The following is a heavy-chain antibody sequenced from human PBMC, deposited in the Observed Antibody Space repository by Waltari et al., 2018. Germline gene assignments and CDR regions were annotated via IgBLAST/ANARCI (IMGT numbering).Heavy chain of an antibody. CDR1: GYNFTSYD. CDR2: MNPNSGNT. D-gene: IGHD2-8*01. Sequence: QVQLVQSGAEVKKPGASVKVSCKASGYNFTSYDINWVRQATGQGLEWMGWMNPNSGNTGYAQKFQGRVTMTRNTSISTAYMELSSLRSEDTAVYYCARRSIVLMVYALEHAFDIWGQGTMVTVSS. J-gene: IGHJ3*02. V-gene: IGHV1-8*01. CDR3: ARRSIVLMVYALEHAFDI.